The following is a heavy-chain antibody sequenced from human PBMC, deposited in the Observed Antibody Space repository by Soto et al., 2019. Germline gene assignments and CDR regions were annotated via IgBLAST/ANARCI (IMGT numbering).Heavy chain of an antibody. CDR3: ASSGRQQLVHYFDY. CDR1: GGSFSGYY. J-gene: IGHJ4*02. CDR2: INHSGST. V-gene: IGHV4-34*01. Sequence: SETLSLTCAVYGGSFSGYYWSWIRQPPGKGLEWIGEINHSGSTNYNPSLKSRVTISVDTPKNQFSLKLSSVTAADTAVYYCASSGRQQLVHYFDYWGQGTLVTVSS. D-gene: IGHD6-13*01.